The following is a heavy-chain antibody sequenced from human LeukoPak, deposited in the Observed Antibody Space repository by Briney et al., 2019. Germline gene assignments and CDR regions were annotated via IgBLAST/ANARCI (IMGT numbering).Heavy chain of an antibody. CDR3: AKVANHYYGSGNSPYYFDY. V-gene: IGHV3-23*01. D-gene: IGHD3-10*01. J-gene: IGHJ4*02. Sequence: PGGSLRLSCAASGFTFSSYAMSWVRQAPGKGLEWVSAISGSGGSTYYADSVKGRFTISRDNSKNTLYLQMNSLRAEDTAVYYCAKVANHYYGSGNSPYYFDYWGQGTLVTVSS. CDR1: GFTFSSYA. CDR2: ISGSGGST.